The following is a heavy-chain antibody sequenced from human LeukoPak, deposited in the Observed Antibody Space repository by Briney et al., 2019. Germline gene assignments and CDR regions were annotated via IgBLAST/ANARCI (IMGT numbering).Heavy chain of an antibody. V-gene: IGHV4-61*02. CDR1: GGSISNGTSY. CDR2: IYSSGST. Sequence: SETLSLTCTVSGGSISNGTSYWTWIRQPGGKSLEWLGRIYSSGSTNYNPSLKSRVTISADTSKNQFSLTLTSVTAADTAVYYCARESGLGDDAFDIWGQGTMVTVSS. CDR3: ARESGLGDDAFDI. J-gene: IGHJ3*02. D-gene: IGHD3-16*01.